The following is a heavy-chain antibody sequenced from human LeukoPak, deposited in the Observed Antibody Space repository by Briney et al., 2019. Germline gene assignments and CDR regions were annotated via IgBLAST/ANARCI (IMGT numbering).Heavy chain of an antibody. CDR3: AKDSSRGWFGGDSQ. J-gene: IGHJ4*02. D-gene: IGHD3-10*01. CDR1: GFTFSSYG. Sequence: GGSLRLSCAASGFTFSSYGMHWVLQAPGKGLEWVAVIWYDGSNKYYADSVKGRFTISRDNSKNKLYLQMNSLRAEDTAVYYCAKDSSRGWFGGDSQWGQGTLVTVSS. V-gene: IGHV3-33*06. CDR2: IWYDGSNK.